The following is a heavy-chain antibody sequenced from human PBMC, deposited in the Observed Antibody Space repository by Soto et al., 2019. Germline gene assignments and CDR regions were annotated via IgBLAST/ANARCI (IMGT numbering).Heavy chain of an antibody. Sequence: VKVSCKASGGTFSSYAISWVRQAPGQGLEWMGGIIPIFGTANYAQKFQGRVTITADESTSTAYMELSSLRSEDTAVYYCARDYGSGSYPSQDFDYWGQGTLVTVSS. J-gene: IGHJ4*02. CDR1: GGTFSSYA. CDR2: IIPIFGTA. D-gene: IGHD3-10*01. V-gene: IGHV1-69*01. CDR3: ARDYGSGSYPSQDFDY.